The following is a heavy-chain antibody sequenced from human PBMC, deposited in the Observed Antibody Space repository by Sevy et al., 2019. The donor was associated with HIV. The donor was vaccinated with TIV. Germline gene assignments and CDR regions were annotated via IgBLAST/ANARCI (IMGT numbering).Heavy chain of an antibody. CDR1: GGSISSYY. D-gene: IGHD2-15*01. V-gene: IGHV4-59*01. Sequence: SETLPLTCTVSGGSISSYYWSWIRQPPGKGLEWIGYIYYSGSTNYNPSLKSRVTISVDTSKNQFSLKLSSVTAADTAVYYCARGGGVAGGVFFDIWGQGTMVTVSS. CDR2: IYYSGST. CDR3: ARGGGVAGGVFFDI. J-gene: IGHJ3*02.